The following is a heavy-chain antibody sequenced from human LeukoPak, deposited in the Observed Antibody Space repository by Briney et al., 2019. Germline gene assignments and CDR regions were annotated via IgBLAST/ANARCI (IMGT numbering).Heavy chain of an antibody. J-gene: IGHJ6*02. CDR2: IYYSGSI. V-gene: IGHV4-59*01. CDR1: GGSISSYY. CDR3: ARGEALRQNYGMDV. Sequence: SETLSLTCTVSGGSISSYYWSWIRQPPGKGLEWIGYIYYSGSINYNPSLKSRVTISVDTSKNQFSLKLSSVTAADTAVYFCARGEALRQNYGMDVWGQGTTVTVSS.